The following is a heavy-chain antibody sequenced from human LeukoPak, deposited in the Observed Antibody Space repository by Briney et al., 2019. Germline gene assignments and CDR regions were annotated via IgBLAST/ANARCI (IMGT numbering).Heavy chain of an antibody. CDR1: GFTFSSYS. Sequence: GGSLRLSCAASGFTFSSYSMNWVRQAPGKGLEWVSYISSSSSTIYYADSVKGRFTISRDNAKNSLYLQMNSLRAEDTAVYYCAIPGRNGYFQHWGQGTLVTVSS. CDR2: ISSSSSTI. J-gene: IGHJ1*01. CDR3: AIPGRNGYFQH. V-gene: IGHV3-48*04.